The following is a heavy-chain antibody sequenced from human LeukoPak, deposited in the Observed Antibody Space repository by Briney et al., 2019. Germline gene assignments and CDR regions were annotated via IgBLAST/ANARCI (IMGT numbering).Heavy chain of an antibody. CDR2: VYHSGST. Sequence: PSETLSLTCTVSGYSISSAYYWGWIRQPPGKGLEWIGSVYHSGSTYYNPSLKSRVTISVDTSRNQFSLKLSSVTAADTAVYYCARGRAVAHWGQGTLVTVSS. V-gene: IGHV4-38-2*02. CDR1: GYSISSAYY. D-gene: IGHD6-19*01. J-gene: IGHJ4*02. CDR3: ARGRAVAH.